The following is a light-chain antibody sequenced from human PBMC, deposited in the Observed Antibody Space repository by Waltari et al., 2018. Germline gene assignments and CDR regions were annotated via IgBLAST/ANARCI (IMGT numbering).Light chain of an antibody. CDR3: QQSFSSPWT. CDR2: GAS. J-gene: IGKJ1*01. V-gene: IGKV1-39*01. Sequence: DIQMTQSPSSLSASVGDTVTVTCRASPNTRKYLYRYQQKPAKAPKLLIYGASTLQRGVPSRFRGSASGTEFTLTVTNLQPDDFATYFCQQSFSSPWTFGQGTTVNI. CDR1: PNTRKY.